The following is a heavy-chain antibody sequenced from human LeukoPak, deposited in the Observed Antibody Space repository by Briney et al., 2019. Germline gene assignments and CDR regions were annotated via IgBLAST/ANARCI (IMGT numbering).Heavy chain of an antibody. CDR3: ARLVRGARTYYVDY. Sequence: PSETLSLTCTVSGGSISSYYWIWIRQPPGKGLEWIGYIYYSWSTNSNPSLTSRVTISVDTSKNQFSLKLSSVTAADTAVYYCARLVRGARTYYVDYWGQGTLVTVSS. V-gene: IGHV4-59*08. CDR2: IYYSWST. D-gene: IGHD3-10*01. J-gene: IGHJ4*02. CDR1: GGSISSYY.